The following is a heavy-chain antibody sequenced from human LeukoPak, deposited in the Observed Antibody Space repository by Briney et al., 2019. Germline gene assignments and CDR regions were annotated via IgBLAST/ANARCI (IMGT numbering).Heavy chain of an antibody. J-gene: IGHJ4*02. V-gene: IGHV4-38-2*01. CDR3: AGRIVGATATADY. Sequence: SETLSLTCSVSGYSISSGFYWGWIRPPPGKGLEWIGSIYMSGSTYYSPSLKSRVTISLDTSKNQFALRLSSVTAADTAVYYCAGRIVGATATADYWGQGTLVTVSS. D-gene: IGHD1-26*01. CDR2: IYMSGST. CDR1: GYSISSGFY.